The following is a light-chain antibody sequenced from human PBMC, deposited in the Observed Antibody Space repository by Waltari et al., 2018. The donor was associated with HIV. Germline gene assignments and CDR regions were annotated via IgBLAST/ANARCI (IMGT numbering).Light chain of an antibody. CDR2: EVD. J-gene: IGLJ2*01. CDR3: ASYTADDTVL. V-gene: IGLV2-14*01. Sequence: SDLTQPASVSGFLGQSITISCTGGDSDFGLYNFISWYQPQPGGVPKLLLYEVDTRAPGTPGRFAGSKSGNTASLTITGLQIEDEGLYYCASYTADDTVLFGGGTTVTVL. CDR1: DSDFGLYNF.